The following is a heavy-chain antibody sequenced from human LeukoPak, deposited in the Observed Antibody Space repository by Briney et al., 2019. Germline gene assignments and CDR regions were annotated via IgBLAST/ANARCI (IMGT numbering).Heavy chain of an antibody. J-gene: IGHJ3*02. CDR3: AKELGVVVSNDAFDI. Sequence: GGSLRLSCAASGFTFSSYSMNWVRQAPGKGLEWVSAISGSGGSTYYADSVKGRFTISRDNSKNTLYLQMNSLRAEDTAVYYCAKELGVVVSNDAFDIWGQGTMVTVSS. CDR2: ISGSGGST. V-gene: IGHV3-23*01. CDR1: GFTFSSYS. D-gene: IGHD2-21*01.